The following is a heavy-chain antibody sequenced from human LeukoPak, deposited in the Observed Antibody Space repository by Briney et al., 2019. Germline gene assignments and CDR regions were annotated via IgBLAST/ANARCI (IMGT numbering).Heavy chain of an antibody. Sequence: GGSLRLSCAASGIPYSRYNLNWVPQAPGKGLEWVSSISISSSYIYYADSVKGRFTTSRDNAKNSLYLQMNSLRVEDTAVYQRARDRITAASTVPYSKPVLAVFWGEGSLVTVSS. CDR1: GIPYSRYN. V-gene: IGHV3-21*01. J-gene: IGHJ4*02. D-gene: IGHD4-11*01. CDR3: ARDRITAASTVPYSKPVLAVF. CDR2: ISISSSYI.